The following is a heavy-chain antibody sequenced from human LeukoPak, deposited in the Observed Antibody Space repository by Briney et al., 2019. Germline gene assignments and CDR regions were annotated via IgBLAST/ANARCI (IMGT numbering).Heavy chain of an antibody. D-gene: IGHD2-15*01. CDR1: GYTFTSYY. V-gene: IGHV1-46*01. Sequence: ASVKVSCKASGYTFTSYYMHWVRQAPGQGLEWMGIINPSGGSTSYAQKFQGRVTMTRDMSTSTVYMELSSLRSEDTAVYYCARDPGYCSDGSCYSGEDAFDIWGQGTMVTVSS. CDR2: INPSGGST. J-gene: IGHJ3*02. CDR3: ARDPGYCSDGSCYSGEDAFDI.